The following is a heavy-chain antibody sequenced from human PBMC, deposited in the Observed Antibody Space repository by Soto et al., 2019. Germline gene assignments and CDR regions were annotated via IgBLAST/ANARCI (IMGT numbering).Heavy chain of an antibody. CDR1: GGSFSGYY. D-gene: IGHD1-20*01. CDR2: INHSGST. J-gene: IGHJ5*02. V-gene: IGHV4-34*01. CDR3: ASSTGVTGTTDWFDP. Sequence: SETLSLTCAVYGGSFSGYYWSWIRQPPGKGLEWIGEINHSGSTNYNPSLKSRVTISVDTSKNQFSLKLSSVTAADTAVYYCASSTGVTGTTDWFDPWGQGTLVTVSS.